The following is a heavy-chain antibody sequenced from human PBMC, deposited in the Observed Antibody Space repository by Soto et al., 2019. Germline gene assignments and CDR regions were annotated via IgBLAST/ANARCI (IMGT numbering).Heavy chain of an antibody. CDR1: GGSISSGGYY. CDR2: IYYSGST. V-gene: IGHV4-31*03. D-gene: IGHD2-21*02. Sequence: SETLSLTCTVSGGSISSGGYYWSWIRQHPGKGLEWIGYIYYSGSTYYNPSLKSRVTISVDTSKNQFSLKLSSVTAADTAVYYCARDQTQSGGDWNDAFDIWGQGTMVTVSS. J-gene: IGHJ3*02. CDR3: ARDQTQSGGDWNDAFDI.